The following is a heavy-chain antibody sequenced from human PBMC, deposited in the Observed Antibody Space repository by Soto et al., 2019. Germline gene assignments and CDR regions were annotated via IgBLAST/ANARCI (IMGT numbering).Heavy chain of an antibody. CDR1: GYTLTELS. Sequence: ASVKVSCKVSGYTLTELSMHWVRQAPGKGLEWMGGFDPEDGETIYAQKFQGRVTMTEDTSTDTAYMELRSLRSEDTAVYYCATRPGYCSGGSCYSYAFDIWGQGTMVTVSS. V-gene: IGHV1-24*01. CDR2: FDPEDGET. D-gene: IGHD2-15*01. J-gene: IGHJ3*02. CDR3: ATRPGYCSGGSCYSYAFDI.